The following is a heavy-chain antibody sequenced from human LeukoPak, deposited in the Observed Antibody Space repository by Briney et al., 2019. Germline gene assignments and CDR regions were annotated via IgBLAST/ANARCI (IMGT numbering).Heavy chain of an antibody. Sequence: SETLSLTCAVYGGSFSGYYWSWIRQPPGKGLEWIGEINHSGSTNYNPPLKSRVTISVDTSKNQFSLKLSSVTAADTAVYYCARELPQRYSYGFPPREYYFDYWGQGTLVTVSS. CDR1: GGSFSGYY. CDR3: ARELPQRYSYGFPPREYYFDY. CDR2: INHSGST. V-gene: IGHV4-34*01. D-gene: IGHD5-18*01. J-gene: IGHJ4*02.